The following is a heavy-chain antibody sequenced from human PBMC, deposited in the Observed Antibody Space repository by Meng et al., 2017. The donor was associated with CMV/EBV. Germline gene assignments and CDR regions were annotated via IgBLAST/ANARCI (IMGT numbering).Heavy chain of an antibody. J-gene: IGHJ4*02. CDR3: ARDISSGWEEYYFDY. Sequence: GSLKISCAASGFTFSSYSMNWVRQAPGKGLEWVSAISSSSSYIYYADSVKGRFTISRDNAKNSLYLQMNSLRAEDTAVYYCARDISSGWEEYYFDYWGQGTLVTVSS. D-gene: IGHD6-19*01. V-gene: IGHV3-21*01. CDR2: ISSSSSYI. CDR1: GFTFSSYS.